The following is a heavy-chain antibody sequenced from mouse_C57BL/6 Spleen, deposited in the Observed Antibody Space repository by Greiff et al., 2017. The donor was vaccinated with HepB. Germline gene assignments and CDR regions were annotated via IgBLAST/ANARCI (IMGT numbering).Heavy chain of an antibody. Sequence: EVKVEESGGGLVKPGGSLKLSCAASGFTFSDYGMHWVRQAPEKGLEWVAYISSGSSTIYYADTVKGRFTISRDNAKNTLFLQMTSLRSEDTAMYYCAKEGTVVASTGFDVWGTGTTVTVSS. CDR2: ISSGSSTI. CDR3: AKEGTVVASTGFDV. CDR1: GFTFSDYG. J-gene: IGHJ1*03. V-gene: IGHV5-17*01. D-gene: IGHD1-1*01.